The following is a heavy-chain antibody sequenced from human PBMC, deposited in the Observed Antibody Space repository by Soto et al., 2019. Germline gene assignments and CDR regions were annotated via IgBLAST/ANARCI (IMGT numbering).Heavy chain of an antibody. CDR1: GYTFTSYG. D-gene: IGHD3-10*01. CDR3: ATALWFGEFDAFDI. J-gene: IGHJ3*02. V-gene: IGHV1-18*01. Sequence: ASVKVSCKASGYTFTSYGISWVRQAPGQGLEWMGWISAYNGNTNYAQKLQGRVTMTTDTSTSTAYMELSSLRSEDTAVYYCATALWFGEFDAFDIWGQGTMVTVSS. CDR2: ISAYNGNT.